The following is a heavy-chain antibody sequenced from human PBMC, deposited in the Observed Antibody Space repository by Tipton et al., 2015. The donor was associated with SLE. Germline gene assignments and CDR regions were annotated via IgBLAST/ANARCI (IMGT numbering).Heavy chain of an antibody. Sequence: SLRLSCTASGFTFGSYAMSWVRQAPGKGLEWVSGIGGSGSSTYYADSVKGRFTISRDNSKNTLNLQMNSLRAEDTAVYYCAKRAAAGQRGYFDLWGRGTLVTVSS. J-gene: IGHJ2*01. CDR1: GFTFGSYA. CDR3: AKRAAAGQRGYFDL. D-gene: IGHD6-13*01. V-gene: IGHV3-23*01. CDR2: IGGSGSST.